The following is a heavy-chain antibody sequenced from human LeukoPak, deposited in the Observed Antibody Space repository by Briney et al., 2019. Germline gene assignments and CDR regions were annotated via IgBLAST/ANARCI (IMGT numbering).Heavy chain of an antibody. CDR2: IYHSGST. D-gene: IGHD1-26*01. CDR1: GSSITSEYY. J-gene: IGHJ4*02. CDR3: ARAPSGTFFFGPLDY. V-gene: IGHV4-38-2*02. Sequence: SETLSLTCSVSGSSITSEYYWGWIRQAPAKGLEWVGTIYHSGSTYYNPALRSRVTISVDTSRNHFSLKLTSVTAADTAVYFCARAPSGTFFFGPLDYWGKGTLVTVPS.